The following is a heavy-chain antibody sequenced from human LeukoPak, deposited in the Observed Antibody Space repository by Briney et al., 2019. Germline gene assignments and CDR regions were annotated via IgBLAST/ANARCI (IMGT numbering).Heavy chain of an antibody. J-gene: IGHJ6*03. CDR3: VTAGHYFMDV. CDR1: GFSFSSYW. CDR2: INPDGTNT. Sequence: PGGSLRLSCVTSGFSFSSYWMHWVRQAPGKGLVWVSDINPDGTNTNYADSVKGRFTMSRDNAKNTLYLQMNGLTADDTAVYYCVTAGHYFMDVWGKGTTVTVPS. V-gene: IGHV3-74*01.